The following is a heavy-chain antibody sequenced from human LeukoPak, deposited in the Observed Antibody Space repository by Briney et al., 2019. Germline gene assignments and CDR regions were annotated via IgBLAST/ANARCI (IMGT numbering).Heavy chain of an antibody. CDR2: IWYDGSNK. CDR3: AREAPRYYFDY. J-gene: IGHJ4*02. CDR1: GFTFSSYG. Sequence: GGSLRLSCAASGFTFSSYGMHWVRQAPGKGLEWVAFIWYDGSNKYYADSVKGRFTISRDNSKNTLYLQMNSLRAEDTAVYYCAREAPRYYFDYWGQGTLVTVSS. V-gene: IGHV3-30*02.